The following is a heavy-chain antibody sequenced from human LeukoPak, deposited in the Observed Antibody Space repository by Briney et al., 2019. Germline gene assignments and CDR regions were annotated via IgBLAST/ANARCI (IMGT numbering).Heavy chain of an antibody. CDR1: VRSISSYF. Sequence: AETLSLTCTVSVRSISSYFWSWIRQSPGKGLEWIGHIYYSGSTNYSPPLKSLVTLSGETSKHHFSLKLSPVTGADTAVYYCARHVLHIATSGTGAFDIWGQGTMVTVSS. D-gene: IGHD6-13*01. V-gene: IGHV4-59*08. CDR3: ARHVLHIATSGTGAFDI. J-gene: IGHJ3*02. CDR2: IYYSGST.